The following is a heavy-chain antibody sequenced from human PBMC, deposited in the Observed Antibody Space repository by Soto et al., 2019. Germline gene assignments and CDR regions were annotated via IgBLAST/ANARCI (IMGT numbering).Heavy chain of an antibody. CDR2: IYSSATT. V-gene: IGHV4-59*01. CDR3: ARDRTTGSVWAGIDY. CDR1: GAYMSGYD. J-gene: IGHJ4*02. Sequence: SETLSLTCTVSGAYMSGYDWTWIRQPPGKGLEWIGYIYSSATTNYNPSLKSRVIISVDTSKNQFSLKLSSVTAADTAVYYCARDRTTGSVWAGIDYWGRGTLVTVSS. D-gene: IGHD6-19*01.